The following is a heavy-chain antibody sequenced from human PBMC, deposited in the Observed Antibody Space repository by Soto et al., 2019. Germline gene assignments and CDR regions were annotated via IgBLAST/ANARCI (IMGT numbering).Heavy chain of an antibody. CDR3: AVRPYYYDSSGPYYFDY. J-gene: IGHJ4*02. CDR1: GYTLTELS. D-gene: IGHD3-22*01. CDR2: FDPEDGET. V-gene: IGHV1-24*01. Sequence: ALVKVSCKVSGYTLTELSMHWVRQAPGKGLEWMGGFDPEDGETIYAQKFQGRVTMTEDTSTDTAYMELSSLRSEDTAVYYCAVRPYYYDSSGPYYFDYWGQGTLVTVSS.